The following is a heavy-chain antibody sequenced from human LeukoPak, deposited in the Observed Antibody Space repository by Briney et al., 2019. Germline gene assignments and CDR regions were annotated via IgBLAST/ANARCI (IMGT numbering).Heavy chain of an antibody. CDR3: ARDERKNPVLGFGELYF. Sequence: GGSLRLSCAASGFTFSSYAMHWVRQAPGKGLEWVAVISYDGSNKYYADSVKGRFTISRDNSKNTLYLQMNSLGAEDTAVYYCARDERKNPVLGFGELYFWGQGTLVTVSS. CDR1: GFTFSSYA. J-gene: IGHJ4*02. CDR2: ISYDGSNK. V-gene: IGHV3-30-3*01. D-gene: IGHD3-10*01.